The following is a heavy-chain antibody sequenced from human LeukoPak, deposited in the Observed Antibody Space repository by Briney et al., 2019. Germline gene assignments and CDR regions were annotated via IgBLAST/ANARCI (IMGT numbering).Heavy chain of an antibody. D-gene: IGHD6-13*01. CDR3: KKDGYSSSWYGDKRYYFDY. CDR1: GFTVSSNE. V-gene: IGHV3-38-3*01. J-gene: IGHJ4*02. Sequence: GGSLRLSCAASGFTVSSNEMSWVRQAPGKGLEWVSSISGGSTYYADSRKGRFTISRDNSKNTLHPQMNSLRAEDTAVYYCKKDGYSSSWYGDKRYYFDYWGQGTLVTVSS. CDR2: ISGGST.